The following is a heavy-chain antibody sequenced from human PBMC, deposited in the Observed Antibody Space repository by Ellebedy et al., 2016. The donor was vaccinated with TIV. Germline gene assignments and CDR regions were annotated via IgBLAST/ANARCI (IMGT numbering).Heavy chain of an antibody. J-gene: IGHJ4*02. CDR2: FDPEDGET. D-gene: IGHD3-3*01. CDR3: ATSTIFGVVTDDY. Sequence: ASVKVSXXVSGYTLTELSMHWVRQAPGKGLEWMGGFDPEDGETIYAQKFQGRVTMTEDTSTDTAYMELSSLRSEDTAVYYCATSTIFGVVTDDYWGQGTLVTVSS. V-gene: IGHV1-24*01. CDR1: GYTLTELS.